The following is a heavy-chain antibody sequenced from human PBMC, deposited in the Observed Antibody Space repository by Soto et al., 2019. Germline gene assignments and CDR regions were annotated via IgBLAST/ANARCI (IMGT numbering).Heavy chain of an antibody. Sequence: ASVKVSCKASGYTFTGYYMHWVRQAPGQGLEWMGWINPNSGGTNYAQKFQGRVTMTRDTSISTAYMELSRLRSGDTAVYYCARDRSGSYYNYYYYGMDVWGQGTTVTVSS. V-gene: IGHV1-2*02. CDR2: INPNSGGT. D-gene: IGHD3-10*01. CDR1: GYTFTGYY. J-gene: IGHJ6*02. CDR3: ARDRSGSYYNYYYYGMDV.